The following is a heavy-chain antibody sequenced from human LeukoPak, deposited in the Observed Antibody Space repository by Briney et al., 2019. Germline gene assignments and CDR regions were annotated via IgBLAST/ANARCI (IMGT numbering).Heavy chain of an antibody. CDR3: ARDGVRRLVGDFDY. CDR2: ISSSGSTI. D-gene: IGHD6-6*01. CDR1: GFTFSSYE. V-gene: IGHV3-48*03. J-gene: IGHJ4*02. Sequence: GSLRLSCAASGFTFSSYEMNWVRQAPGKGLEWVSYISSSGSTIYYADSVKGRFTISRDNAKNSLYLQMNSLRAEDTAVYYCARDGVRRLVGDFDYWGQGTLVTVSS.